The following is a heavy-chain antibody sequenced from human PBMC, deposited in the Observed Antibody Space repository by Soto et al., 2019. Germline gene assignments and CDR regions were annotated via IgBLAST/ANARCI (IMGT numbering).Heavy chain of an antibody. CDR1: GDSVSSNSAA. CDR2: TYYRSKWYN. Sequence: PSQTLSLTCAISGDSVSSNSAAWNWIRQSPSRGLEWLGRTYYRSKWYNDYAVSVKSRITINPDTSKNQFSLQLNSVTPEDTAVYYCARDQSPIVGATQSVWYFYGMDVWGQGTTVTVSS. CDR3: ARDQSPIVGATQSVWYFYGMDV. V-gene: IGHV6-1*01. J-gene: IGHJ6*02. D-gene: IGHD1-26*01.